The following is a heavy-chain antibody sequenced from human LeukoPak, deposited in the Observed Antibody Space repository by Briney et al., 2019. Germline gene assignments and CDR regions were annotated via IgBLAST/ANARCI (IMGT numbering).Heavy chain of an antibody. CDR3: AKWGDFDILTGYYVSDF. V-gene: IGHV3-23*01. CDR1: GFTFSNYA. CDR2: VTGRGSST. Sequence: GGSLRLSCVASGFTFSNYAMSWVRQAPGKRLGWVSAVTGRGSSTYYADSVKGRFTISRDNSRNTLFLQMNSLRAEDTAIYYCAKWGDFDILTGYYVSDFWGQGTLVTVSS. J-gene: IGHJ4*02. D-gene: IGHD3-9*01.